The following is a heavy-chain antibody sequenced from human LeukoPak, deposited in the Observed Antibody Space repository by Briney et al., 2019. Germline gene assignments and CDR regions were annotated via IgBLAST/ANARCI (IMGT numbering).Heavy chain of an antibody. CDR3: AKDQERMTYYDFWSGYLAWAFDI. CDR1: GFTFSNYG. V-gene: IGHV3-23*01. CDR2: ISGSGGST. J-gene: IGHJ3*02. D-gene: IGHD3-3*01. Sequence: GGTLRLSCAASGFTFSNYGMSWVRQAPGKGLEWVSGISGSGGSTYYADSVKGRFTISRDNSKNTLYLQMNSLRAEDTAVYYCAKDQERMTYYDFWSGYLAWAFDIWGQGTMVTVSS.